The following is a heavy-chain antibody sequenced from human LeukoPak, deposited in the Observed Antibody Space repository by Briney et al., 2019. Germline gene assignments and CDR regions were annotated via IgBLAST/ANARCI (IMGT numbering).Heavy chain of an antibody. V-gene: IGHV1-69*04. CDR3: ARVESGGSCYDY. J-gene: IGHJ4*02. Sequence: GGSLRLSCAASGFTFSSYAMHWVRQAPGQGLEWMGRIIPILGIANYAQKFQGRVTITADKSTSTAYMELSSLRSEDTAVYYCARVESGGSCYDYWGQGTLVTVSS. CDR1: GFTFSSYA. CDR2: IIPILGIA. D-gene: IGHD2-15*01.